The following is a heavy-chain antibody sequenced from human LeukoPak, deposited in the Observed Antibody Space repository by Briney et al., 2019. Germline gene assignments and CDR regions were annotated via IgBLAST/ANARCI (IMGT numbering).Heavy chain of an antibody. CDR1: GGSVSSGSYY. CDR2: IYYSGST. Sequence: PSETLSLTCTVSGGSVSSGSYYWSWIRQPPGKGLEWIGYIYYSGSTNYNPSLKSRVTISVDTSKNQFSLKLSSVTAADTAVYYCAGTPIASTGTLFYWGLGTLVTVSS. D-gene: IGHD6-13*01. J-gene: IGHJ4*02. V-gene: IGHV4-61*01. CDR3: AGTPIASTGTLFY.